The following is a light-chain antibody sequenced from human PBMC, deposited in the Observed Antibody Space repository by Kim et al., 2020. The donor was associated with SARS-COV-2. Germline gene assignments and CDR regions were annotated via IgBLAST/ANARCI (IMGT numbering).Light chain of an antibody. Sequence: SASVVARVTFTCRSSQRISNYLDSYQQRPGKAPKLLIYTASSLQSGVPSKFSGSGSGTDFTLTISILQPEDFASYYCQQSFSTPASFGQGTKLDI. J-gene: IGKJ2*03. V-gene: IGKV1-39*01. CDR3: QQSFSTPAS. CDR2: TAS. CDR1: QRISNY.